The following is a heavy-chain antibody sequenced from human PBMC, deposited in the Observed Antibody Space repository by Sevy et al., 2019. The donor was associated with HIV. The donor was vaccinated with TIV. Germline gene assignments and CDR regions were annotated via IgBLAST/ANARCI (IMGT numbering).Heavy chain of an antibody. CDR2: IFYNGHI. CDR1: GGSITSLY. V-gene: IGHV4-59*11. Sequence: SETLSLTCTVSGGSITSLYWNWIRQPPGKGLEWITNIFYNGHINYNPSLKSRVTLSLDTSKNQFSLRLSSVTAADTAMYYCAGENAWGRGYSWGQGTLVTVSS. J-gene: IGHJ4*02. D-gene: IGHD1-26*01. CDR3: AGENAWGRGYS.